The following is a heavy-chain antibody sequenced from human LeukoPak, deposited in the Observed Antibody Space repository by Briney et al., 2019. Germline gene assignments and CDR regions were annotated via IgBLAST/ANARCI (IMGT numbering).Heavy chain of an antibody. J-gene: IGHJ4*02. CDR3: AKEGRIAAGTGDYFDY. Sequence: GGSLRLSCAASGFTFSSYAMGWVRQAQGKGLEGVSRISANGDTIKYADSVSGRFSISRDNAKNTVLLQMNSLRVDDTAVYYCAKEGRIAAGTGDYFDYWGQGTLGTGSS. CDR1: GFTFSSYA. CDR2: ISANGDTI. D-gene: IGHD6-13*01. V-gene: IGHV3-23*01.